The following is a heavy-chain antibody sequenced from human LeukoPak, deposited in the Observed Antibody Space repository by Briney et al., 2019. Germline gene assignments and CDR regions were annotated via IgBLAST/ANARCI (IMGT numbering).Heavy chain of an antibody. CDR2: ISGSGGST. CDR3: ARVGSGYDFGGWFDP. V-gene: IGHV3-23*01. CDR1: GFTFSSYA. J-gene: IGHJ5*02. D-gene: IGHD5-12*01. Sequence: GGSLRLSCVGSGFTFSSYAMSWVRQAPGKGLEWVSGISGSGGSTYYADSVKGRFTISRDNAKNSLYLQMNSLRAEDTALYYCARVGSGYDFGGWFDPWGQGTLVTVSS.